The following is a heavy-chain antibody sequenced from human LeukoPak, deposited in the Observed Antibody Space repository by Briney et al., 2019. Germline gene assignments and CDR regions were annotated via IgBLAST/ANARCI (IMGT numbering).Heavy chain of an antibody. CDR3: ATALDCCSTSCHAFDI. D-gene: IGHD2-2*01. CDR1: GYTLTELS. Sequence: ASVKVSCKVSGYTLTELSMHWVRQAPGKGLEWMGGFDPEDGETIYAQKFQGRVTMTEDTSTDTAYMELSSLRSEDTAVYYCATALDCCSTSCHAFDIWGQGTMVTVSS. J-gene: IGHJ3*02. CDR2: FDPEDGET. V-gene: IGHV1-24*01.